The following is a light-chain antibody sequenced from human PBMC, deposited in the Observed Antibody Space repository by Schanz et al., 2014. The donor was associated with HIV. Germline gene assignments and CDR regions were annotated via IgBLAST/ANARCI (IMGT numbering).Light chain of an antibody. CDR2: EVS. V-gene: IGLV2-23*02. J-gene: IGLJ2*01. CDR3: CSYAGSGIPVV. CDR1: SSDVGSYNL. Sequence: QSALTQPASVSGSPGQSITISCTGTSSDVGSYNLVSWYQHYPGKAPKLMIYEVSKRPSGVSNRFSGSKSGNTASLTISGLQAEDEADYYCCSYAGSGIPVVFGGGTKLTVL.